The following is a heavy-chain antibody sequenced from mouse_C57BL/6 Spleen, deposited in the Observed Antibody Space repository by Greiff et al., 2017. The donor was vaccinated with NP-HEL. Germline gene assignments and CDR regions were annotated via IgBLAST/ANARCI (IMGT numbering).Heavy chain of an antibody. CDR1: GYTFTSYW. CDR3: AIEGITTVVPYLDV. CDR2: IHPSDSDP. V-gene: IGHV1-74*01. D-gene: IGHD1-1*01. J-gene: IGHJ1*03. Sequence: VQLQQPGTELVKPGASVKVSCKASGYTFTSYWMHWVKQRPGQGLEWIGRIHPSDSDPNYNQKFKGKAPMTVEKSSSTAYMQISSLTSEDSAVYSCAIEGITTVVPYLDVWGTGTTVTVSS.